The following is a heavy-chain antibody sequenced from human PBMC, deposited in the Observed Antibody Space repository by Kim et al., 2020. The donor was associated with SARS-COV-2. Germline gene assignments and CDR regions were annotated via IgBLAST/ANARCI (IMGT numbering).Heavy chain of an antibody. CDR3: TREGYYDILTGYYNEVAGDY. CDR2: IRSKAYGGTT. V-gene: IGHV3-49*03. D-gene: IGHD3-9*01. Sequence: GGSLRLSCTASGFTFGDYAMSWFRQAPGKGLEWVGFIRSKAYGGTTEYAASVKGRFTISRDDSKSIAYLQMNSLKTEDTAVYYCTREGYYDILTGYYNEVAGDYWGQGTLVTVSS. J-gene: IGHJ4*02. CDR1: GFTFGDYA.